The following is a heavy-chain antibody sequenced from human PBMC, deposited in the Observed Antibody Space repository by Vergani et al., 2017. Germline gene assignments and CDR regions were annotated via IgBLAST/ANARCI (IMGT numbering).Heavy chain of an antibody. CDR1: GGTFSSYA. J-gene: IGHJ6*02. D-gene: IGHD6-19*01. CDR2: IIPIFGTA. V-gene: IGHV1-69*01. Sequence: QVQLVQSGAEVKKPGSSVKVSCKASGGTFSSYAISWVRQAPGQGLEWMGGIIPIFGTANYAQKFQGRVTITADESTSTAYMELSSLRSEDTAVYYCARVGIAVACTTPGGRMDVWGQGTTVTVSS. CDR3: ARVGIAVACTTPGGRMDV.